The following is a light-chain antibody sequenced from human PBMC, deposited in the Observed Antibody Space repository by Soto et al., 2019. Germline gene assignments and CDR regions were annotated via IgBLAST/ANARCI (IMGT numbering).Light chain of an antibody. J-gene: IGLJ1*01. CDR1: SSDVGAYDY. V-gene: IGLV2-14*03. CDR2: EVS. Sequence: QSVLTQPASVSGSPGQSITISCTGTSSDVGAYDYVSWYQQHPDKAPKLRIYEVSNRPSGVSNRFSGSKSVNTATLTNSGLQAEDEADYYCSSYTSSSTRVFGTGTKLTVL. CDR3: SSYTSSSTRV.